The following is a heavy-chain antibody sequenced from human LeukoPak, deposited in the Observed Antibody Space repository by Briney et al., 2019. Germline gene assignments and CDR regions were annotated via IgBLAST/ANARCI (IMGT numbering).Heavy chain of an antibody. CDR1: GYTFTSYD. J-gene: IGHJ3*02. CDR3: ARGKMYYDFWSGTPGAFDI. D-gene: IGHD3-3*01. Sequence: ASVKVSCTASGYTFTSYDINWVRQATGQGLEWMGWMNPNSGNTGYAQKFQGSVTMTRNTSISTAYMELSSLRSEDTAVYYCARGKMYYDFWSGTPGAFDIWGQGTMVTVSS. V-gene: IGHV1-8*01. CDR2: MNPNSGNT.